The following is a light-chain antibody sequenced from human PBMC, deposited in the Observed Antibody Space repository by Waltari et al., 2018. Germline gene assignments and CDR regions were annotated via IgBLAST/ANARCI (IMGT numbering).Light chain of an antibody. Sequence: DLQMTQSPSSLSASVGARVTITCRASQSISSYLNWYQQKPGKAPKLLIYAASSLQSGVPSRFSGSGSGTDFTLTISSLQPEDFATYYCQQSDSILFTFGPGTKVDIK. CDR1: QSISSY. CDR2: AAS. V-gene: IGKV1-39*01. CDR3: QQSDSILFT. J-gene: IGKJ3*01.